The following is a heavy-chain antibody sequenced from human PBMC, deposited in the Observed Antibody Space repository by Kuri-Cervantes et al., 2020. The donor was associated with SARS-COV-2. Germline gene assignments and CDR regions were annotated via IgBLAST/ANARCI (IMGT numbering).Heavy chain of an antibody. CDR3: ASGYDFWTDY. Sequence: GSLRLSCTVSGGSISSYYWGWIRQPPGKGLEWIGSIYYSGSTYYNPSLKSRVTISVDTSKNQFSLKLSSVTAADTAVYYCASGYDFWTDYWGQGTLVTVSS. CDR1: GGSISSYY. CDR2: IYYSGST. V-gene: IGHV4-39*01. D-gene: IGHD3-3*01. J-gene: IGHJ4*02.